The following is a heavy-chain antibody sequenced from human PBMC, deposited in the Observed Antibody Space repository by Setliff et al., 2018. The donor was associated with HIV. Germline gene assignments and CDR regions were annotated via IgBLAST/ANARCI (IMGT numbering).Heavy chain of an antibody. J-gene: IGHJ4*02. Sequence: GGSLRLSCAASGFTFSRYDMHWVRQATGKGLEWVSPIGTAGDTYYPGSVKGRFTISRDNSKNTLYLQMNSLRAEDTAVYYCAREGHELRYFDWFRGPYYFDYWGQGTLVTVSS. D-gene: IGHD3-9*01. CDR2: IGTAGDT. CDR1: GFTFSRYD. CDR3: AREGHELRYFDWFRGPYYFDY. V-gene: IGHV3-13*01.